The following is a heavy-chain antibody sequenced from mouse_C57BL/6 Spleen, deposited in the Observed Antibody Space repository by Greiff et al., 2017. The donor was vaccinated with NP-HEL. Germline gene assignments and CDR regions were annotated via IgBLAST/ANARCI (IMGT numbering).Heavy chain of an antibody. J-gene: IGHJ2*01. Sequence: QVQLQQSGAELVRPGTSVKVSCKASGYAFTNYLIEWVKQRPGQGLEWIGVINPGSGGTHYNEKFKGKATLTADKSSSTAYMQLSSLTSEDSAVYFCARDGYYYFDYWGQGTTLTVSS. CDR1: GYAFTNYL. V-gene: IGHV1-54*01. D-gene: IGHD2-3*01. CDR2: INPGSGGT. CDR3: ARDGYYYFDY.